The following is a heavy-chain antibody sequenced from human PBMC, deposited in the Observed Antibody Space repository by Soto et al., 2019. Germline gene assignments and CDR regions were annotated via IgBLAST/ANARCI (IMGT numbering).Heavy chain of an antibody. D-gene: IGHD3-22*01. V-gene: IGHV1-3*01. J-gene: IGHJ4*02. CDR3: AREEPYDSSSKY. CDR2: INAGNGNT. Sequence: ASVKVSCKASGYTFTSYAMHWVRQAPVQRLEWMGWINAGNGNTKYSQKFQGRVTITRDTSASTAYMELRSLRSEDTAVYYCAREEPYDSSSKYWGQGTLVTVSS. CDR1: GYTFTSYA.